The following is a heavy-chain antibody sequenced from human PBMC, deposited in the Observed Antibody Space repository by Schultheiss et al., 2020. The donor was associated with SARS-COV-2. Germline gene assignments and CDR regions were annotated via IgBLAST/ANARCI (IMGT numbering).Heavy chain of an antibody. CDR1: GGSISSYY. CDR2: INHSGST. Sequence: SQTLSLTCTVSGGSISSYYWSWIRQPPGKGLEWIGEINHSGSTNYNPSLKSRVTISVDTSKNQFSLKLSSVTAADTAVYYCARNRDQGFDSWGQGTLVTVSS. CDR3: ARNRDQGFDS. J-gene: IGHJ4*02. V-gene: IGHV4-34*01.